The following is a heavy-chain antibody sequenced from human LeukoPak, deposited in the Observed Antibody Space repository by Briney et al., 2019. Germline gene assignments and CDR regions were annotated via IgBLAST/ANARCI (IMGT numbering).Heavy chain of an antibody. D-gene: IGHD4-17*01. CDR1: GGSFTYYY. CDR2: INHAGTA. V-gene: IGHV4-34*01. Sequence: SETLSLTCALYGGSFTYYYWAWIRQPPGKGLEWIGEINHAGTADYNPSLQSRVTISLDESKNHFSLRVTSMTAADTAVYYCASRDDSGPYWGQGTLVTVSS. CDR3: ASRDDSGPY. J-gene: IGHJ4*02.